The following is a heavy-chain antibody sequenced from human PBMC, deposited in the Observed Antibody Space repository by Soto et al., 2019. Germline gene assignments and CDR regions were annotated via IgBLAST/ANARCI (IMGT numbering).Heavy chain of an antibody. Sequence: EVQLVESGGGLVKPGGSLRLSCAASGFTFSSYRMNWVRQAPGKGLEWVSSISSSSSYIYYADSVKGRFTIARNNAKNSLYLQMNSLRAEDTAVYYCARDVLLWFGELLSNAFDIWGQGTMVTVSS. V-gene: IGHV3-21*01. D-gene: IGHD3-10*01. CDR1: GFTFSSYR. CDR3: ARDVLLWFGELLSNAFDI. CDR2: ISSSSSYI. J-gene: IGHJ3*02.